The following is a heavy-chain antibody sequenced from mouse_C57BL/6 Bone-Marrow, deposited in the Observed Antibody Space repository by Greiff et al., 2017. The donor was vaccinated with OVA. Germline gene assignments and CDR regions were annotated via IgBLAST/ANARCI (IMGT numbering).Heavy chain of an antibody. CDR2: IDPETGGT. Sequence: VQLQESGAELVRPGASVTLSCKASGYTFTDYEMHWVKQTPVHGLEWIGAIDPETGGTAYNQKFKGKAILTADKSSSTAYMELRSLTSEDSAVYYCTRGNYEAWFAYWGQGTLVTVSA. D-gene: IGHD2-1*01. CDR1: GYTFTDYE. J-gene: IGHJ3*01. V-gene: IGHV1-15*01. CDR3: TRGNYEAWFAY.